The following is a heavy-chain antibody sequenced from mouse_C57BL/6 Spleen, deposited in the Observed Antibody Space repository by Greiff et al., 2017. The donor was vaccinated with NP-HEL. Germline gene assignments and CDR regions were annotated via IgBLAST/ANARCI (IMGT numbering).Heavy chain of an antibody. J-gene: IGHJ3*01. CDR2: ISYDGSN. CDR3: ARGSDPLDY. D-gene: IGHD6-1*01. V-gene: IGHV3-6*01. Sequence: EVKLQESGPGLVKPSQSLSLTCSVTGYSITSGYYWNWIRQFPGNKLEWMGYISYDGSNNYNPSLKNRISITRDTSKNQFFLKLNSVTTEDTATYYCARGSDPLDYWGQGTLVTVSA. CDR1: GYSITSGYY.